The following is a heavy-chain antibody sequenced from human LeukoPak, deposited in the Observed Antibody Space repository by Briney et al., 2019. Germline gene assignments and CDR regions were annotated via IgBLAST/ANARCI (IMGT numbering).Heavy chain of an antibody. J-gene: IGHJ4*02. CDR3: ARDLPDYYDSSGYDY. V-gene: IGHV1-46*01. CDR1: RDTFTSYY. CDR2: INPSGGTT. D-gene: IGHD3-22*01. Sequence: GASVKVSCKASRDTFTSYYMHWVRQAPGQGLEWMGIINPSGGTTRYAQKFQGRVTMTRDTSTSTVYMELSSLRSEDTAVYYCARDLPDYYDSSGYDYWGQGTLVTVSS.